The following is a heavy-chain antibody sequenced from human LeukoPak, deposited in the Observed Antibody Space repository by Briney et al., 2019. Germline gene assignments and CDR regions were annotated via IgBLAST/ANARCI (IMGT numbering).Heavy chain of an antibody. CDR3: AKARDRYSGSSNY. D-gene: IGHD1-26*01. V-gene: IGHV3-30*02. Sequence: GGSLRLSCAASGFTFSSYGMHWVRQAPGKGLEWVAFIRYDGSNKYYADSVKGRFTISRDNSKNTLYLQMNSLRAEDTAVYYCAKARDRYSGSSNYWGQGTLVTVSS. CDR1: GFTFSSYG. J-gene: IGHJ4*02. CDR2: IRYDGSNK.